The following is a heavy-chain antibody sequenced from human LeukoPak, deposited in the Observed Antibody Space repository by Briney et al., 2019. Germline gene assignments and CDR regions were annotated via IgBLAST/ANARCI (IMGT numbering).Heavy chain of an antibody. V-gene: IGHV1-2*02. D-gene: IGHD1-26*01. CDR3: ARDLGGSYYEYYFDY. CDR1: GYTFTGYY. J-gene: IGHJ4*02. Sequence: GASVKVSCKASGYTFTGYYMHWVRQAPGRGLEWMGWINPNSGGTNYAQKFQGRVTMTRDTSISTAYMELSRLRSDDTAVYYCARDLGGSYYEYYFDYWGQGTLVTVSS. CDR2: INPNSGGT.